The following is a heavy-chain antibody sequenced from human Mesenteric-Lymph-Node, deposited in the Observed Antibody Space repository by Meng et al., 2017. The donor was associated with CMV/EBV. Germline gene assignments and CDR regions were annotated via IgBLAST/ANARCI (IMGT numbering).Heavy chain of an antibody. V-gene: IGHV5-51*01. CDR2: IYPGDSDT. Sequence: GGSLRLSCKGSGYSFTSYWIGWVRQMPGKGLEWMGIIYPGDSDTRYSPSFQGQVTISADKSISTAYLQWSSLKASDTAMYYCARHRATYDSSGYWSYYYYGMDVWGQGTTVTVSS. D-gene: IGHD3-22*01. CDR1: GYSFTSYW. J-gene: IGHJ6*02. CDR3: ARHRATYDSSGYWSYYYYGMDV.